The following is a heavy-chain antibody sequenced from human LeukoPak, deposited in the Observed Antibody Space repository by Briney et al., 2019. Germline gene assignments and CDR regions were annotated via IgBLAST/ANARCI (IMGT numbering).Heavy chain of an antibody. CDR1: GGPINNYY. Sequence: SETLSLTCTVSGGPINNYYWNWIRQPPGKGLEWIGYIHFSGSSRYNPSLKSRVTMSLDTSKNELSLNLSSATAADTAVYYCASRSAVTVSGFDYWGQGTLVTVSS. V-gene: IGHV4-59*08. CDR3: ASRSAVTVSGFDY. CDR2: IHFSGSS. D-gene: IGHD3-10*01. J-gene: IGHJ4*02.